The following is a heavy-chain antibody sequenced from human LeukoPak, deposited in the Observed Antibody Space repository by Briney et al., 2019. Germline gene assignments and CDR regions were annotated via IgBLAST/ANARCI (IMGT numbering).Heavy chain of an antibody. D-gene: IGHD3-10*01. CDR2: TYYRSKWYN. V-gene: IGHV6-1*01. CDR3: AKGRWALFDC. J-gene: IGHJ4*02. CDR1: GDSVSSNSAA. Sequence: SQTLSLTCDISGDSVSSNSAAWNWIRQSPSRGLEWLGRTYYRSKWYNDYAISVKSRMTIKADTSKNQFSLQLNSVTPEDTAVYYCAKGRWALFDCWGQGTLVIVSS.